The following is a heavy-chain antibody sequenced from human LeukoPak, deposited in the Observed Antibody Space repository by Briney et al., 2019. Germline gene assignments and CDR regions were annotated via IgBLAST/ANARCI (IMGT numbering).Heavy chain of an antibody. Sequence: SETLSLTCAVYGGSFSGYYWSWIRQPPGKGLEWIGEINHSGSTNYNPSLKSRVTISVDTSKNQFSLKLSSVTAADTAVYYCARAILYYDSSGYIGYWGQGTLDTVSS. CDR3: ARAILYYDSSGYIGY. J-gene: IGHJ4*02. V-gene: IGHV4-34*01. CDR1: GGSFSGYY. D-gene: IGHD3-22*01. CDR2: INHSGST.